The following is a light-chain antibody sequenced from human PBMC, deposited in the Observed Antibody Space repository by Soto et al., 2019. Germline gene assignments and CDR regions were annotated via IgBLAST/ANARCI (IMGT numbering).Light chain of an antibody. CDR1: SSDVGSYNL. CDR3: CSYAGGNTA. Sequence: QSALTQPASVSGSPGQSITISCTGTSSDVGSYNLVSWYQQHPGKAPKLMIYEGSKRPSGVPNRFSGSKSGNTASLTISGLQAEDEADYFCCSYAGGNTAFGGGTKVTVL. V-gene: IGLV2-23*01. J-gene: IGLJ2*01. CDR2: EGS.